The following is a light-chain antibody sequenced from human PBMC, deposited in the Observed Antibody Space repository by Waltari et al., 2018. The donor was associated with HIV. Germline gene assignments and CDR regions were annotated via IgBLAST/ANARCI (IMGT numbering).Light chain of an antibody. CDR3: GTWDSSLSAVV. CDR1: SSNIGNNF. V-gene: IGLV1-51*02. CDR2: ENN. Sequence: QSVLTQPPSVSAAPGQKVTISCSGSSSNIGNNFVSWYQQLPGTAPKLLIYENNNGPSGMPDRVAGSKSGTSATLGITGRQTGDGADYYCGTWDSSLSAVVLGGGTKLTVL. J-gene: IGLJ3*02.